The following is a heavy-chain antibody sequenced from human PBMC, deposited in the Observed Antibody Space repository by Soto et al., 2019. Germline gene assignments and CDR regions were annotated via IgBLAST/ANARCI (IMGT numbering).Heavy chain of an antibody. CDR2: ISAYNGNT. Sequence: QVQLVQSGAEVKKPGASVKVSCKASGYTFTSYGISWVRQAPGQGLEWMGWISAYNGNTNYAQKLQGRVTMTTDTSTSTAYMERRSLRSDDTAVYYCARVPGYDYVWGSYRPFDYWGQGTLVTVSS. CDR1: GYTFTSYG. D-gene: IGHD3-16*02. V-gene: IGHV1-18*04. J-gene: IGHJ4*02. CDR3: ARVPGYDYVWGSYRPFDY.